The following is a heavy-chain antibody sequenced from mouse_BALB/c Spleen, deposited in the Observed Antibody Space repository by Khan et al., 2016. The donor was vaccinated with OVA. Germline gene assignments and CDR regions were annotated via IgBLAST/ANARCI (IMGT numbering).Heavy chain of an antibody. CDR1: GFTFSSYG. V-gene: IGHV5-17*02. J-gene: IGHJ2*01. CDR3: ATSYFYGYYFDY. D-gene: IGHD1-1*01. CDR2: ISGDSNTI. Sequence: EVELVESGGGLVQPGGSRKLSCGASGFTFSSYGMHWVRRAPEKGLEWVAYISGDSNTIYYADTVKGRFTISRDNPKNTLFLQMTSLMSEDTARYFCATSYFYGYYFDYWGPGTTLTVSS.